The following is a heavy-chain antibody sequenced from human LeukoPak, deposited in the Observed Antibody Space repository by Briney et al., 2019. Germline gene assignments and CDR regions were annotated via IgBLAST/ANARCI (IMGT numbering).Heavy chain of an antibody. D-gene: IGHD3-22*01. J-gene: IGHJ4*02. CDR3: ARSSYYYDSSGCDY. CDR2: INPSGGST. CDR1: GYTFTSIT. Sequence: ASVKVSCKASGYTFTSITMNWVRQAPGQGLEWMGIINPSGGSTSYAQKLQGRVTMTRDTSTSTAYMELSSLRSEDTAVYYCARSSYYYDSSGCDYWGQGTLVTVSS. V-gene: IGHV1-46*01.